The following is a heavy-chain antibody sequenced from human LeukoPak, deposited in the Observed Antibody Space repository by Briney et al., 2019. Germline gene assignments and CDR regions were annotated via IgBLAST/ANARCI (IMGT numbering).Heavy chain of an antibody. CDR3: ARGRKSGSSLAPRGTYAFDI. D-gene: IGHD2-15*01. CDR1: GGSISSYY. J-gene: IGHJ3*02. CDR2: IYTSGST. Sequence: SETLSLTCTVSGGSISSYYWSWIRQPAGKGLEWIGRIYTSGSTNYNPSLKSRVTMSVDTSKNQFSLKLSSVTAADTAVYYCARGRKSGSSLAPRGTYAFDIWGQGTMVTVSS. V-gene: IGHV4-4*07.